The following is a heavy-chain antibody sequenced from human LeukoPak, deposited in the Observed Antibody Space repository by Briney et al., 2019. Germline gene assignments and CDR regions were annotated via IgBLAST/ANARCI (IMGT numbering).Heavy chain of an antibody. CDR2: IYGSGST. CDR3: AREGTSGTHLNWFDP. Sequence: SETLSLTCTVSGCSISSYYWSWIRQPPGKGLEWIGHIYGSGSTNYNPSLKSRVTLSVDTSKNQFSLKLSSVTAADTAVYYCAREGTSGTHLNWFDPWGQGTLVTVSS. J-gene: IGHJ5*02. D-gene: IGHD1-1*01. V-gene: IGHV4-59*01. CDR1: GCSISSYY.